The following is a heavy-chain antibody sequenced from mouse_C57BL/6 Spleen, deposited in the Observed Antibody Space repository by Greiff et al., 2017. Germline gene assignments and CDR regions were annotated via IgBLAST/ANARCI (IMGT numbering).Heavy chain of an antibody. V-gene: IGHV1-62-2*01. CDR2: FYPGSGSI. J-gene: IGHJ3*01. Sequence: VQLQQSGAELVKPGASVKLSCKASGYTFTEYTIHWVKQRSGQGLEWIGWFYPGSGSIKYNEKFKDKATLTADKSSSRVYMELSRLTSEDSAVYFCARHEDFYYDYGGGFAYWGQGTLVTVSA. CDR1: GYTFTEYT. CDR3: ARHEDFYYDYGGGFAY. D-gene: IGHD2-4*01.